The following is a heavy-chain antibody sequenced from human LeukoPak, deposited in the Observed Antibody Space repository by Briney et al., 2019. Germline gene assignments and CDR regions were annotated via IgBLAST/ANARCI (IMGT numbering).Heavy chain of an antibody. CDR3: ARRAGDYSHPYDY. V-gene: IGHV3-23*01. CDR1: GFTFSSYA. D-gene: IGHD3-22*01. CDR2: ISHRGDST. Sequence: GGSLRLSCAASGFTFSSYAMSWVRQAPGKGLEWVSSISHRGDSTDYADSVQGRFTISRDNSKNTLFLQMNSLRAEDTAMYYCARRAGDYSHPYDYWGQGTLVTVSS. J-gene: IGHJ4*02.